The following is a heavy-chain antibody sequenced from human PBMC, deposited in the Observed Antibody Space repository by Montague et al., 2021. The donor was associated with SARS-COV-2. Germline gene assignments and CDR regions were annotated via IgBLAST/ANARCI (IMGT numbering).Heavy chain of an antibody. CDR3: ARAQTTCFIANCVNYFDY. J-gene: IGHJ4*02. V-gene: IGHV4-61*09. CDR1: GGSISGGNCS. CDR2: ISTSASS. Sequence: TLSLTCTVSGGSISGGNCSWMWLPPGAGMEWLWHIHISTSASSNYTLSIQIPISISLATSKNQFSLKLSSVTAADTAVYYCARAQTTCFIANCVNYFDYWGQGAQATVSS. D-gene: IGHD2-2*01.